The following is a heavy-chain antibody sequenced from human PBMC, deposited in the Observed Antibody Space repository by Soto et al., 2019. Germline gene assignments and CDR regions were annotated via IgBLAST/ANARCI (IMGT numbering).Heavy chain of an antibody. J-gene: IGHJ4*02. CDR1: GFTFSSYS. CDR3: ARGSKLTLGY. V-gene: IGHV3-48*01. CDR2: ISSSSSTI. Sequence: GGSLILSCAASGFTFSSYSMNWVRQAPGKGLEWVSYISSSSSTIYYADSVKGRFTISRDNAKNSLYLQMNSLRAEDTAVYYCARGSKLTLGYWGQGTLVTVSS.